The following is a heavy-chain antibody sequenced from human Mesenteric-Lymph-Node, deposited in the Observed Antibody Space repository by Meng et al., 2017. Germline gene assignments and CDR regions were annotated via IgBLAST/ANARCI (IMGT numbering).Heavy chain of an antibody. CDR2: IHRDGSNP. CDR3: ARDGIAGSSGWVEGLDY. Sequence: GGSLRLSCAASGFTFSSYWMHWVRQAPGKGLVWLSRIHRDGSNPTYADSVKGRFTISRDNAKNTLYLQMNSLTAEDTGVYYCARDGIAGSSGWVEGLDYWGQGTLVTVSS. V-gene: IGHV3-74*01. CDR1: GFTFSSYW. D-gene: IGHD6-19*01. J-gene: IGHJ4*02.